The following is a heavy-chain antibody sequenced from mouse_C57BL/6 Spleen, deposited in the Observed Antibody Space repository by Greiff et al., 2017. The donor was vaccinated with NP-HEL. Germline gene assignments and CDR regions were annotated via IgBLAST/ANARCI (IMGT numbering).Heavy chain of an antibody. CDR1: GYTFTDYY. CDR3: ARSSTIVTRYYYAMDY. J-gene: IGHJ4*01. Sequence: VQLQQSGPELVKPGASVKISCKASGYTFTDYYMNWVKQSHGKSLEWIGDINPNNGGTSYNQKFKGKATLTVDKSSSTAYMELRSLTSEDSAVYYCARSSTIVTRYYYAMDYWGQGTSVTVSS. CDR2: INPNNGGT. V-gene: IGHV1-26*01. D-gene: IGHD2-5*01.